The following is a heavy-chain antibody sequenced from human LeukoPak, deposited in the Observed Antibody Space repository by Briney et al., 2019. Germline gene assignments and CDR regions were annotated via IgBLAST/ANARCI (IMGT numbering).Heavy chain of an antibody. V-gene: IGHV3-33*01. CDR3: ARERTLYVSGSGYGMDV. CDR1: GFAFSSYG. D-gene: IGHD3-10*01. J-gene: IGHJ6*02. Sequence: GGSLRLSCAASGFAFSSYGMHWVRQAPGKGLEWVALIWYDGSNKYYADSVKGRFTISRDSSKNTLYLEMSSLRAEDTAAYFCARERTLYVSGSGYGMDVWGQGTTVTVSS. CDR2: IWYDGSNK.